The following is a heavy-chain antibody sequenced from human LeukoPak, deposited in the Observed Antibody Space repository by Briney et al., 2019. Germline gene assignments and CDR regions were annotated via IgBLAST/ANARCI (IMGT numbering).Heavy chain of an antibody. J-gene: IGHJ6*03. CDR1: GFTVSSNY. Sequence: PGGSLRLSCAASGFTVSSNYMSWIRQAPGKGLECVSVIYSGGSTYYADCVKGRFTISRDNSKNTLYLQMNSLRAEDTAVYYCASGSGSYRTPYYYMDVWGTGTTVTVSS. D-gene: IGHD3-10*01. CDR2: IYSGGST. V-gene: IGHV3-53*01. CDR3: ASGSGSYRTPYYYMDV.